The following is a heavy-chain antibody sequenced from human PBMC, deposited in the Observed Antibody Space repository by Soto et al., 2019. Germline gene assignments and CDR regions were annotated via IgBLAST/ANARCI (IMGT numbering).Heavy chain of an antibody. J-gene: IGHJ4*02. D-gene: IGHD3-16*01. Sequence: PGGSLRLSCAASGFTFSSYAMHWVRQAPGKGLEWVAVISYDGSNKYYADSVKGRFTISRDNSKSTLYLQMNSLRAEDTAVYYCLIVRQVEYYIDFRGPGILVTVFS. CDR1: GFTFSSYA. V-gene: IGHV3-30-3*01. CDR2: ISYDGSNK. CDR3: LIVRQVEYYIDF.